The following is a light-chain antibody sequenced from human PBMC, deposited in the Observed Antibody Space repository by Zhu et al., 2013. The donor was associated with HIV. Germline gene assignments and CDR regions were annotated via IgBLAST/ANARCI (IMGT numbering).Light chain of an antibody. V-gene: IGKV3-15*01. J-gene: IGKJ2*01. CDR3: QQYDSWPYT. CDR2: SAS. CDR1: QSVGRH. Sequence: EIVMTQSPATLSVSPGERATLSCGASQSVGRHLAWYQQKPGQAPRLLISSASIRAPGTPARFSASGSGTEFTLTVSSLQSEDFAVYHCQQYDSWPYTFGQGTKLDIK.